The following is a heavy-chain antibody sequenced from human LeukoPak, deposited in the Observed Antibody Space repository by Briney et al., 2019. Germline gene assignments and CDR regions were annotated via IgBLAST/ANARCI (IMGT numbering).Heavy chain of an antibody. D-gene: IGHD3-22*01. CDR2: ISSSSSYI. CDR1: GFTFSSYS. J-gene: IGHJ4*02. V-gene: IGHV3-21*01. Sequence: GGSLRLFCPASGFTFSSYSMNWVRQAPGKGLEWVSSISSSSSYIYYADSVKGRFTSSRDNAKNSMYLQMNSLRGEDTAVYYCARDCRDYYDSSGYCYWGQGTLVTVSS. CDR3: ARDCRDYYDSSGYCY.